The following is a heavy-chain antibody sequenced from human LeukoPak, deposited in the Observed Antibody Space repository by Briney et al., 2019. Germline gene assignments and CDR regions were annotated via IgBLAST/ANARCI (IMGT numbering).Heavy chain of an antibody. CDR2: IYYSGST. J-gene: IGHJ4*02. D-gene: IGHD3-10*01. CDR3: ARDGLRGNYFDY. V-gene: IGHV4-31*03. Sequence: PSETLSLTCTVSGGSISSGGYYWSWIRQHPGKGLEWIGYIYYSGSTYYNPSLKSRVTISVDTSKNQFSLKLSSVTAADTAVYYCARDGLRGNYFDYWGQGTLVTVSS. CDR1: GGSISSGGYY.